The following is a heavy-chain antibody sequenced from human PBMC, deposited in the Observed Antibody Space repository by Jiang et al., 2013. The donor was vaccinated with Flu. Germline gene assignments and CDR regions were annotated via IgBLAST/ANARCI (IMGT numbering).Heavy chain of an antibody. CDR2: INPMFGAG. CDR3: ARGHAETVLGPYYY. CDR1: GGTFTNHV. V-gene: IGHV1-69*01. Sequence: QYGAEVKKPGSSVKVSCKASGGTFTNHVISWVRQAPGQGLEWMGGINPMFGAGNYAQKFQGRVTISADESTTTAYMALSSLRSEDTAVYYCARGHAETVLGPYYY. D-gene: IGHD2-8*02. J-gene: IGHJ6*01.